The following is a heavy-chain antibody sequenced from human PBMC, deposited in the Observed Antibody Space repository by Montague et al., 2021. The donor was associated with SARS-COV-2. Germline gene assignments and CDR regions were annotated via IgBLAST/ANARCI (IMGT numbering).Heavy chain of an antibody. J-gene: IGHJ6*03. CDR1: GFTFSSYW. Sequence: SLRLSCAASGFTFSSYWMHWVRQAPGKGLVWVSRINSDVSITNYADSVKGRFTISRDNAKNTLYLQMNSLRDDDTAVYYCARETIVPAAIDYYYYMDVWGKGTPVTVSS. CDR2: INSDVSIT. D-gene: IGHD2-2*01. V-gene: IGHV3-74*01. CDR3: ARETIVPAAIDYYYYMDV.